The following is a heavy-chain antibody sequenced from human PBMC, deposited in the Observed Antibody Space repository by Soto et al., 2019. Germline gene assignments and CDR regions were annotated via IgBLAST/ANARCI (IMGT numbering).Heavy chain of an antibody. CDR2: ISGSGGST. V-gene: IGHV3-23*01. Sequence: PGGSLRLSCAASGFTFSSYAMGWVRQAPGKGLEWVSAISGSGGSTYYADSVKGRFTISRDNSKNTLYLQMNSLRAEDTAVYYCAKTTTVTTIFILDYWGQGTLVTVYS. J-gene: IGHJ4*02. CDR3: AKTTTVTTIFILDY. D-gene: IGHD4-17*01. CDR1: GFTFSSYA.